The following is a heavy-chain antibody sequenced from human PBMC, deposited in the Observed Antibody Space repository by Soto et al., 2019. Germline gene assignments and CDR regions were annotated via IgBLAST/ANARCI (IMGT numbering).Heavy chain of an antibody. D-gene: IGHD3-10*01. CDR3: AKKYYFGSGSYVFYFDY. CDR1: GFTFRNYA. J-gene: IGHJ4*02. V-gene: IGHV3-23*01. CDR2: MSGTAGNT. Sequence: EVQLLESGGGLVQPGGSLRLSCAASGFTFRNYAMTWVPQAPGKGLEWVSLMSGTAGNTYYEDSVKGRFTISRDNSKNTLYLQMNSLRAEATAVYYCAKKYYFGSGSYVFYFDYWGQGTLVTVSS.